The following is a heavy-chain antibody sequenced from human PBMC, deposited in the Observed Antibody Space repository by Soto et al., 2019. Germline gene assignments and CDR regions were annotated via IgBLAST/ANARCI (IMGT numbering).Heavy chain of an antibody. J-gene: IGHJ6*02. V-gene: IGHV3-33*01. CDR3: ARVQDTAHYYGMDV. CDR2: IWYDGSNK. D-gene: IGHD5-18*01. Sequence: GGSLRLSCAASGFTFSSYGMHWVRQAPGKGLAWVAVIWYDGSNKYYADSVKGGFTISRDKSKNTLYLQMNSLRAEDRAVYYCARVQDTAHYYGMDVWGQGTTVTAP. CDR1: GFTFSSYG.